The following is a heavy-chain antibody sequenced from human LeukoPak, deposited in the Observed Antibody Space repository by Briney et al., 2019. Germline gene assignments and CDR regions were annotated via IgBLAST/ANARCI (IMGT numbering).Heavy chain of an antibody. CDR3: ARTSGYSYGYGFDY. J-gene: IGHJ4*02. D-gene: IGHD5-18*01. CDR1: GGSISSYY. CDR2: IYYSGST. Sequence: KASETLSLTCTVSGGSISSYYWSWIRQPPGKGLEWIGYIYYSGSTNYNPSLKSRVTISVDTSKNQFSLKLSSVTAADTAVYYRARTSGYSYGYGFDYWGQGTLVTVSS. V-gene: IGHV4-59*01.